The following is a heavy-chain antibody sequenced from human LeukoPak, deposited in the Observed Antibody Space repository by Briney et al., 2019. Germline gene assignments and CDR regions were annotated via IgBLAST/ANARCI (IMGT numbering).Heavy chain of an antibody. J-gene: IGHJ6*02. V-gene: IGHV3-43*02. D-gene: IGHD4-17*01. CDR2: ISGDGGST. Sequence: GGSLRLSCAASGFTFYDYAMHWVRQAPGKGLEWVSLISGDGGSTYYADSVKGRFTISRDNSKNSLYLQMNSLRTEDTALYYCAKDYGDSYGMDVWGQGTTVTVSS. CDR3: AKDYGDSYGMDV. CDR1: GFTFYDYA.